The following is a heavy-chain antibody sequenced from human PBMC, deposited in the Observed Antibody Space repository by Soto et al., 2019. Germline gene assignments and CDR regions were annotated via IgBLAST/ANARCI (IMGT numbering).Heavy chain of an antibody. V-gene: IGHV3-30*18. J-gene: IGHJ3*02. CDR1: GFTFSSYG. D-gene: IGHD3-10*01. Sequence: GGSLRLSCAASGFTFSSYGMHWVRQAPGKGLEWVAVISYDGSNKYYADSVKGRFTIPRDNSKNTLYLQMNSLRAEDTAVYYRANLMVRGVIITLDAFDIWGQGTMVTVSS. CDR3: ANLMVRGVIITLDAFDI. CDR2: ISYDGSNK.